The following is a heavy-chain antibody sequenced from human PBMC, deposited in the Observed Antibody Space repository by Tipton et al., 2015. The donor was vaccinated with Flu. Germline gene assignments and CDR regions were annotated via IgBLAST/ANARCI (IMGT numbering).Heavy chain of an antibody. CDR3: ARIYYYGSGDYYLDS. V-gene: IGHV4-61*02. J-gene: IGHJ4*02. CDR1: GGSISSGSYY. CDR2: IYTTGST. D-gene: IGHD3-10*01. Sequence: TLSLTCTVSGGSISSGSYYWSWIRQPAGKGLEWIGRIYTTGSTNYNPSLKSRVTIPADTSKNKFSLELRSVTAADTAVYYCARIYYYGSGDYYLDSWGQGTLVTVSS.